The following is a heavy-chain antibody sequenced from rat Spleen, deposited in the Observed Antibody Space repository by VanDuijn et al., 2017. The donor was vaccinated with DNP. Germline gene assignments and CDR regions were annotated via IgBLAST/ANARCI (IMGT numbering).Heavy chain of an antibody. D-gene: IGHD1-11*01. Sequence: EVQLVESGGGLVQPGRSLKLSCVTSGFTFNNYWMTWIRQAPGKGLEWIASITNTGGSTYYPDSVKGRFEISRNTAKSTLYLQMNRLRSEDTATYLCSRQELRRTDWFAHWGQGTLVTVSS. CDR1: GFTFNNYW. J-gene: IGHJ3*01. CDR3: SRQELRRTDWFAH. V-gene: IGHV5-31*01. CDR2: ITNTGGST.